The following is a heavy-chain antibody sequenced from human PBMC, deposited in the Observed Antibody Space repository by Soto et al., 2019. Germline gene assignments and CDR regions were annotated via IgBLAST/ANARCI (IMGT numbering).Heavy chain of an antibody. J-gene: IGHJ3*02. Sequence: QVQVVESGGGVVQPGGSLRLSCTVSGFAFSDFAMHWVRQPPGKGLEWVAAVSYDGNTQFHIDSVKGRFIISRDNFNNTLYLQMDGLRPDASAVYYCARVGCERSLNYGLDIWGQGTKVIVSS. CDR3: ARVGCERSLNYGLDI. CDR1: GFAFSDFA. V-gene: IGHV3-30-3*01. D-gene: IGHD3-10*01. CDR2: VSYDGNTQ.